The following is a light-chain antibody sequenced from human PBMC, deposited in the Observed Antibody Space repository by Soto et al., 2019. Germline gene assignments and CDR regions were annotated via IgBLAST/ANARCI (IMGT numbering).Light chain of an antibody. J-gene: IGKJ2*01. Sequence: DIVLTQSPDSLAVSLGERATINCKSSQSVLYSSNNKNYLAWYQQKPGQPPKLLIYWASTRESGVPDRFSGRGSGTDFPLTISSLQAEDVAVYYCQQYYSTPYTFGQGTKLEFK. V-gene: IGKV4-1*01. CDR1: QSVLYSSNNKNY. CDR3: QQYYSTPYT. CDR2: WAS.